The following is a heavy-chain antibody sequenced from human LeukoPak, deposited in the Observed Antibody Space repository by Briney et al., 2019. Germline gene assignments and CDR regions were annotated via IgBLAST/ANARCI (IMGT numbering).Heavy chain of an antibody. CDR1: GFTFSSYA. CDR2: ISYVGSNK. J-gene: IGHJ3*02. V-gene: IGHV3-30-3*01. CDR3: ARGHDAFDI. Sequence: PGGSLRLSCAASGFTFSSYAMHWVRQAPGKGLEWVAVISYVGSNKYYADSVKGRFTISRDNSKNTLYLQMNSLRAEDTAVYYCARGHDAFDIWGQGTMVTVSS.